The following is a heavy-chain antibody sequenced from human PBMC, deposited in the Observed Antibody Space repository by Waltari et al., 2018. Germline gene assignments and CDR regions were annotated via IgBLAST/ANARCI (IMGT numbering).Heavy chain of an antibody. V-gene: IGHV3-7*01. CDR1: GFSFNNW. CDR3: ARELHWSARDY. CDR2: IKPDGSEK. J-gene: IGHJ4*02. Sequence: EVQLVESGGGLVQPGGSLRLSCAASGFSFNNWMSWVRQVPGKGLEWVANIKPDGSEKNYADSVKGRFTISIDNVKNSLYLQMNSLSLEDTAVYYCARELHWSARDYWGQGTLVTVSS. D-gene: IGHD3-3*01.